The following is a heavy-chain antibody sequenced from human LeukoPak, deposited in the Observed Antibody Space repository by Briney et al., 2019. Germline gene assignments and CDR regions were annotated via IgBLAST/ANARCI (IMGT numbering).Heavy chain of an antibody. CDR3: ETDITSVVPDY. Sequence: PEASVKVSCKVSGHTLRELTMHWGRQAPGKGVEWRGGFDPENDERIYARKFRGRLNMTEDTSTHKAYMELSSLRSEDSAVYFCETDITSVVPDYWGQGTMVTVSS. J-gene: IGHJ4*02. V-gene: IGHV1-24*01. CDR1: GHTLRELT. CDR2: FDPENDER. D-gene: IGHD6-6*01.